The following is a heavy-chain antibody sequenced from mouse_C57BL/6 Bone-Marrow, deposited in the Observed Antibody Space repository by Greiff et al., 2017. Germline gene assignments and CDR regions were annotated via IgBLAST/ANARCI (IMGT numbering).Heavy chain of an antibody. V-gene: IGHV5-4*03. D-gene: IGHD1-1*01. CDR2: ISDGGSYT. J-gene: IGHJ1*03. CDR3: ARYYYGSSRWYFDV. CDR1: GFTFSSYA. Sequence: EVMLVESGGGLVKPGGSLKLSCAASGFTFSSYAMSWVRQTPEKRLEWVATISDGGSYTYYPDNVKGRFTISRDNAKNNLYLQMSHLKSEDTAIYYCARYYYGSSRWYFDVWGTGTTVTVSS.